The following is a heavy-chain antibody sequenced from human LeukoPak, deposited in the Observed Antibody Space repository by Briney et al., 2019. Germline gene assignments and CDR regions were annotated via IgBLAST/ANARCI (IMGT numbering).Heavy chain of an antibody. V-gene: IGHV5-51*01. CDR2: IYPGDSDT. J-gene: IGHJ4*02. CDR3: ARRDRSSWAFDY. CDR1: GYNFTSYW. D-gene: IGHD6-13*01. Sequence: GESLKISRKGSGYNFTSYWIGWVRQMPGKGLEWMGMIYPGDSDTRYSPSFQGQVTISDDKSITTVYLQWSSLKASDTAIYYCARRDRSSWAFDYWGQGNLVTVSS.